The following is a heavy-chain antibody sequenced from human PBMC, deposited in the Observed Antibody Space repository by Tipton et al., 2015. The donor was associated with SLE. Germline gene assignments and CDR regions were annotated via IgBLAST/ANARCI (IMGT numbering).Heavy chain of an antibody. V-gene: IGHV3-30*02. CDR3: AKDKGSGWYYFDY. CDR2: IRYDGSNK. J-gene: IGHJ4*02. Sequence: SLRLSCAASGFTFSSYGMHWVRQAPGKGLEWVAFIRYDGSNKYYADSVKGRFTISRDNSKNTLYLQMNSLRAEDTAVYYCAKDKGSGWYYFDYWGQGTLVTVSS. CDR1: GFTFSSYG. D-gene: IGHD6-19*01.